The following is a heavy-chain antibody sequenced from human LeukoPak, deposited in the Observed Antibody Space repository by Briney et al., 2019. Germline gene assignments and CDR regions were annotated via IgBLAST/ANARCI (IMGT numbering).Heavy chain of an antibody. CDR2: VSGSGDST. CDR3: ARLYNGSSSWCDY. J-gene: IGHJ4*02. V-gene: IGHV3-23*01. CDR1: GFTFNKYA. Sequence: GGSLRLSCAASGFTFNKYAMYWVRQAPGKELEWVSVVSGSGDSTNHADSVKGRFASSRDNSKNTLYLQMNSLRVEDTAVYYCARLYNGSSSWCDYWGQGSLVTVSS. D-gene: IGHD1-26*01.